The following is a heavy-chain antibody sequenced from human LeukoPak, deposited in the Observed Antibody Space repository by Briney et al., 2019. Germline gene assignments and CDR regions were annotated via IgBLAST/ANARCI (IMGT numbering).Heavy chain of an antibody. CDR1: GFTFSSYG. J-gene: IGHJ3*02. CDR3: GKDLVDAVDI. V-gene: IGHV3-30*18. Sequence: GGSLRLSCAASGFTFSSYGMHWVRQAPGKGLEWVAVISYDGSNKYYADSVKGRFTISRDNSKNTLHLQMNSLRADDTAVYYCGKDLVDAVDIWGQGTMVTVSS. D-gene: IGHD2-2*01. CDR2: ISYDGSNK.